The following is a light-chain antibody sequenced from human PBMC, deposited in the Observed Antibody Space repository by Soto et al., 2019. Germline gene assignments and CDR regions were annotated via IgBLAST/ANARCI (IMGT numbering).Light chain of an antibody. CDR2: EVS. J-gene: IGKJ4*01. Sequence: VMTQTPLSLSVAPGQPASISCKSSQSLLHITGETFLFWYLQKPGQAPQLLIYEVSTRVSGVPDRFSGSGSGTNFTLTISNLHPEDFATYSCQQTYRIPLTFGGGTNV. CDR1: QSLLHITGETF. V-gene: IGKV2-29*01. CDR3: QQTYRIPLT.